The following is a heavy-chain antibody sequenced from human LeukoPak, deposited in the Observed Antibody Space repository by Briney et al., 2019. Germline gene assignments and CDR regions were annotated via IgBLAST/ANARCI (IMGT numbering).Heavy chain of an antibody. CDR3: ARRYYNLGSFPFDF. Sequence: SGTLSLTCAVYGGSFSGYYWSWIRQPPGKGLEWIGEINHSGSTNYNPSLKSRVTISVDTSKNQFSLKLSSVTAADTAVYYCARRYYNLGSFPFDFWGQGTLVTVSS. V-gene: IGHV4-34*01. D-gene: IGHD3-10*01. J-gene: IGHJ4*02. CDR2: INHSGST. CDR1: GGSFSGYY.